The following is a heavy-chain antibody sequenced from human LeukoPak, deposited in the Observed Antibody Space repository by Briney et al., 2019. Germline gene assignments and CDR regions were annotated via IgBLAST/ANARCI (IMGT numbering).Heavy chain of an antibody. Sequence: GGSLRLSCAASGFTFSDYYMSWIRQAPGKGLEWVSYISSSSSYTNYADSVKGRFTISRDNAKNSLYLQMNSLRAEDTAVYYCARVNSDIVATIEMGSCFDYWGQGTLVTVSS. CDR3: ARVNSDIVATIEMGSCFDY. D-gene: IGHD5-12*01. V-gene: IGHV3-11*05. CDR1: GFTFSDYY. J-gene: IGHJ4*02. CDR2: ISSSSSYT.